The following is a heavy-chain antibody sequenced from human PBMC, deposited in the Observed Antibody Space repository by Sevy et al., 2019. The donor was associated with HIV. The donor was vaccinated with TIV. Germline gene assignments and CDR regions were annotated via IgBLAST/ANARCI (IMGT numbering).Heavy chain of an antibody. V-gene: IGHV1-24*01. CDR1: GYTLTELS. CDR2: FDPEDGET. Sequence: ASVKVSCKVSGYTLTELSMHWVRQAPGKGLEWMGGFDPEDGETTYAQKFQGRVTMTEDTSTDTAYMELSSLRSDDTAVYYCATDAMTSRGSGYYYCFDYWGQGTLVTVSS. D-gene: IGHD3-22*01. CDR3: ATDAMTSRGSGYYYCFDY. J-gene: IGHJ4*02.